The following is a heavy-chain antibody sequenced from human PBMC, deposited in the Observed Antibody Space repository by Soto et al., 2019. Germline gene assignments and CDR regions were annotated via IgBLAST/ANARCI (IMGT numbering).Heavy chain of an antibody. Sequence: GGSLRLSCAASGFAFDDYAMHCFRQSPCKCLEWVSGISWNSGSIGYADSVKGRFTISRDNAKNSLYLQMNSLRAEDTALYYCAKSKSVYYYDSSGSNWFDPWGQGTLVTVSS. V-gene: IGHV3-9*01. CDR1: GFAFDDYA. CDR3: AKSKSVYYYDSSGSNWFDP. D-gene: IGHD3-22*01. J-gene: IGHJ5*02. CDR2: ISWNSGSI.